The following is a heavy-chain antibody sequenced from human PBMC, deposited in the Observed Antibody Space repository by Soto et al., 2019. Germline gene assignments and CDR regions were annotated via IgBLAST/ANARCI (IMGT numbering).Heavy chain of an antibody. D-gene: IGHD1-1*01. CDR3: NTDVSGPLDDY. CDR1: GFTFSRAW. V-gene: IGHV3-15*01. Sequence: PGGSLRLSCVVAGFTFSRAWMTWVRQAPGKGLEWIGRIKSEIDGGAADYAAPVKGRFTISRDDSRDTMYLQVNRLTIEDTGVYYCNTDVSGPLDDYWAQGTLVTVCS. J-gene: IGHJ4*02. CDR2: IKSEIDGGAA.